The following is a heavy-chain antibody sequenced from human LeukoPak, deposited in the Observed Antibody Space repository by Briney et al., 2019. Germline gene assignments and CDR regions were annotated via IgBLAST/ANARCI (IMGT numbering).Heavy chain of an antibody. CDR3: AKGRAVEVVAAFNY. Sequence: GGSLRLSCAASGFTFSSYSMNWVRQAPGKGLEWVSSISSSSSYVYYADPVKGRFTISRDNSKNTLYLQMNSLRAEDTAVYYCAKGRAVEVVAAFNYWGQGTVVTVSS. J-gene: IGHJ4*02. CDR1: GFTFSSYS. D-gene: IGHD2-15*01. V-gene: IGHV3-21*04. CDR2: ISSSSSYV.